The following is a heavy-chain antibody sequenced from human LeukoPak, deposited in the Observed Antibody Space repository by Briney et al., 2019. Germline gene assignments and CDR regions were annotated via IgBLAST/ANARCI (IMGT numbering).Heavy chain of an antibody. CDR2: IYYSGST. CDR3: ARVSAVTTLIDY. D-gene: IGHD4-11*01. Sequence: SETLSLTCTVSGGSISSYYWSWIRQPPGKGLEWIGYIYYSGSTNYNPSLKSRVTISVDTSKNQFSLKLSSVTAADTAVYYCARVSAVTTLIDYWGQGTLVTVSS. J-gene: IGHJ4*02. CDR1: GGSISSYY. V-gene: IGHV4-59*01.